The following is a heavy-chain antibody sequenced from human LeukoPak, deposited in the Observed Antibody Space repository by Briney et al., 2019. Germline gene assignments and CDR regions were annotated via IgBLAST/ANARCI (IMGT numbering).Heavy chain of an antibody. Sequence: SETLSLTCAVYAGSFSAYYWSWFRQPPGKGLEWIGEINHSGSTNYNPSLKSRVTMSVDTSKNQFSLKLSSVTAADTAVYSCARATVDSSGYYYVFHFDYWGQGTLVTVSS. CDR2: INHSGST. D-gene: IGHD3-22*01. CDR3: ARATVDSSGYYYVFHFDY. CDR1: AGSFSAYY. V-gene: IGHV4-34*01. J-gene: IGHJ4*02.